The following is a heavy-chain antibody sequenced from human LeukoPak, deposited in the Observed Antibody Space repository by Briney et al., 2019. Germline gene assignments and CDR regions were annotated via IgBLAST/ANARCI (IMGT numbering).Heavy chain of an antibody. CDR3: ARDFRPGIAVAGIPDY. D-gene: IGHD6-19*01. J-gene: IGHJ4*02. CDR1: GYTFTGYY. CDR2: INPNSGGT. Sequence: ASVKVSCKASGYTFTGYYMHWVRQAPRQGLEWMGWINPNSGGTNYAQKLQGRVTMTRDTSIGTAYMELSRLRSDDTAVYYCARDFRPGIAVAGIPDYWGQGTLVTVSS. V-gene: IGHV1-2*02.